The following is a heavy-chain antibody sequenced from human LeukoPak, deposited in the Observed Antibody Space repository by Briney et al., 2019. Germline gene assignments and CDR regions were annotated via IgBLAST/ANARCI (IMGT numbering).Heavy chain of an antibody. CDR1: GFTVSSNS. J-gene: IGHJ4*02. V-gene: IGHV3-53*01. Sequence: GGSETLSCAASGFTVSSNSMSWVRQAPGKGLESVSVIYSGGSTYYADSVKGRFTISRDNSKNTLYLQMNSLRAEDTAVYYCARDRPIVGAGYDFDYWGQGTLVTVSS. CDR2: IYSGGST. CDR3: ARDRPIVGAGYDFDY. D-gene: IGHD6-13*01.